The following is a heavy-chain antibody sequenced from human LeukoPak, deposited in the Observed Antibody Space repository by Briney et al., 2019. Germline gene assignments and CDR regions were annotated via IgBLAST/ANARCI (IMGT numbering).Heavy chain of an antibody. Sequence: ASVKLSCKASGYTFTSYPISWVRQAPGQGLEWMGWITTYNGNTNYAQKLQGRVTMTTDTSTSTAYMDLRGLRSDDTAVYYCARGYDYGGYEGDFDYWGQGTLVTVSS. V-gene: IGHV1-18*01. CDR3: ARGYDYGGYEGDFDY. CDR1: GYTFTSYP. CDR2: ITTYNGNT. J-gene: IGHJ4*02. D-gene: IGHD4-23*01.